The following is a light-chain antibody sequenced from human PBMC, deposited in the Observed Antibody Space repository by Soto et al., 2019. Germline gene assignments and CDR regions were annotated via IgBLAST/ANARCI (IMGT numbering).Light chain of an antibody. CDR1: SSDVGAYNY. CDR2: GVS. CDR3: NSYAGNIGYV. Sequence: QSVLTQAASVSGSPGQSITISCTGTSSDVGAYNYVSWYQQHPGKAPKLMIYGVSNRPSGISNRFSGSKSGNTASLTISGLQPEDEADYYCNSYAGNIGYVFGTGTKLTVL. J-gene: IGLJ1*01. V-gene: IGLV2-14*03.